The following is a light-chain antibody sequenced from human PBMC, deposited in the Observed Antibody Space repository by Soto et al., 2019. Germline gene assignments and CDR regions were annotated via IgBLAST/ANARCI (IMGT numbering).Light chain of an antibody. CDR3: QQYGTSPCT. Sequence: EIVMTQSPATLSVSPGERATLSCRATQRIGGNLAWYQQKPGQAPRLLIYGTSTRATGIPDRFSGSGSGTDFTLIISRLEPEDFAMYFCQQYGTSPCTFGQGTRLEIK. J-gene: IGKJ2*02. CDR1: QRIGGN. V-gene: IGKV3-20*01. CDR2: GTS.